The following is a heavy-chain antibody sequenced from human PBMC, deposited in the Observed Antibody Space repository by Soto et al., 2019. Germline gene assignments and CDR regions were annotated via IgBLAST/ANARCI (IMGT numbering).Heavy chain of an antibody. D-gene: IGHD2-21*02. V-gene: IGHV1-46*03. CDR3: AGGVFIGAVTAPYDY. J-gene: IGHJ4*02. CDR2: INPSGGYT. Sequence: QVQLVQSGAEVKKPGASVKVSCKASGYTFTSYYMNWVRQGPGQGLEWLGIINPSGGYTTYAQRLVVAVTXSXXXTXXAVDTELGIVTAAVTAVYYRAGGVFIGAVTAPYDYCGQGRLVT. CDR1: GYTFTSYY.